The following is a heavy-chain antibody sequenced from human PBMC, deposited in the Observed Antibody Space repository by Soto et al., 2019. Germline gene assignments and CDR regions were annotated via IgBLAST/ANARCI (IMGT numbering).Heavy chain of an antibody. CDR3: ARGPPRGLDV. CDR2: INHSGST. V-gene: IGHV4-34*01. CDR1: GGSFSDYY. Sequence: SETLSLTCAVYGGSFSDYYWSWIRQPPGKGLEWIGEINHSGSTNYNPSLKSRVTIPVDTSKNQFSLKLSSVTAADTAVYYCARGPPRGLDVWGRGTTVTVSS. J-gene: IGHJ6*02.